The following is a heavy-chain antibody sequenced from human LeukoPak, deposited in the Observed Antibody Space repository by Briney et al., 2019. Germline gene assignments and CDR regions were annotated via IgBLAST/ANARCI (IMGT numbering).Heavy chain of an antibody. CDR3: ASLPGNVYYDSSGYSGFDI. CDR2: ISYDGSNK. D-gene: IGHD3-22*01. Sequence: GRSLRLSCAASGFTFSSYAMHWVRQAPGKGLEWVAVISYDGSNKYYADSVKGRFTISRDNSKNTLYLQMNSLRAEDTAVYYCASLPGNVYYDSSGYSGFDIWGQGTMVTVSS. J-gene: IGHJ3*02. CDR1: GFTFSSYA. V-gene: IGHV3-30-3*01.